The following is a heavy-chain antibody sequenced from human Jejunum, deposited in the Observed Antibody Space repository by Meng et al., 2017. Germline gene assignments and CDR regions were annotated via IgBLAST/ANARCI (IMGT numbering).Heavy chain of an antibody. CDR2: VSFDGTDT. D-gene: IGHD3-22*01. J-gene: IGHJ5*02. V-gene: IGHV3-30*01. Sequence: QGLLVGSGGGVVQPGRSLRLSCAASGFNFHGYAMHWVRQAPGKGLEWVAGVSFDGTDTFYADSVKGRFTISRDNSKNTLFLQMNGLRAEDTAMYYCARSGGFSSEYPWGQGTLVTVSS. CDR3: ARSGGFSSEYP. CDR1: GFNFHGYA.